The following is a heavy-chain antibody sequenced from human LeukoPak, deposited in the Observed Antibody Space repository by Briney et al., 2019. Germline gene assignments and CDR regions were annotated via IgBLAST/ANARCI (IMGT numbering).Heavy chain of an antibody. CDR2: IYYSEST. J-gene: IGHJ3*02. CDR1: GGSISSYY. CDR3: ASGGGSYFRSDAFDI. V-gene: IGHV4-59*01. D-gene: IGHD1-26*01. Sequence: SETLSLTCTVSGGSISSYYWSWIRQPPGKGLEWIGYIYYSESTNYNPSLKSRVTISVDTSKNQFSLKLSSVTAADTAVYYCASGGGSYFRSDAFDIWGQGTMVTVSS.